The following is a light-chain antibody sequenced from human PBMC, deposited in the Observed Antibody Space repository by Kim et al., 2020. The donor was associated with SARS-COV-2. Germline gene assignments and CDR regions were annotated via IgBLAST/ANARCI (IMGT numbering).Light chain of an antibody. CDR3: ATWDASLSGWV. J-gene: IGLJ3*02. V-gene: IGLV1-47*01. CDR2: RNN. Sequence: ELTQPPSASGTPGQRVTMSCSGSSSNIGSNSVYWYQQLPGTAPKLLIHRNNQRPSGVPDRFSGSRSATSASLAISGLRSEDEADYYCATWDASLSGWVFGGGTQVTVL. CDR1: SSNIGSNS.